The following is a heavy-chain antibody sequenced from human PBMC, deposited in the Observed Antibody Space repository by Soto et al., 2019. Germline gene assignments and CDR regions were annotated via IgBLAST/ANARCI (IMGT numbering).Heavy chain of an antibody. V-gene: IGHV4-59*01. CDR1: GGSISSYY. CDR3: ARGPYGDFASY. D-gene: IGHD4-17*01. Sequence: SETLSLTCTVSGGSISSYYWSWIRQPPGKGLEWIGYIYYSGSTNYNPSLKSRVTISVDTSKNQFSLKLSSVTAADTAVYYCARGPYGDFASYWGKGTLVTVSS. CDR2: IYYSGST. J-gene: IGHJ4*02.